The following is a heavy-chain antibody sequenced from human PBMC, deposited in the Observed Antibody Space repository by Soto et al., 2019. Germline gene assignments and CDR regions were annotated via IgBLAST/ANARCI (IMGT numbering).Heavy chain of an antibody. V-gene: IGHV4-4*07. CDR2: IYTSGST. J-gene: IGHJ5*02. D-gene: IGHD5-18*01. CDR3: ARGGSYGSAGWFDP. CDR1: GGSISSYY. Sequence: SATLSLTCTVSGGSISSYYWSWIRQPAGKGLEWIGRIYTSGSTNYNPSLKSRVTMSVDTSKNQFSLKLSSVTAADTAVYYCARGGSYGSAGWFDPWGQGTLVTVSS.